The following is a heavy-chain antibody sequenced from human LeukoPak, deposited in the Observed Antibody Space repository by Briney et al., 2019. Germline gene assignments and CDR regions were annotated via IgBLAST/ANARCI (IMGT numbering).Heavy chain of an antibody. D-gene: IGHD5-18*01. J-gene: IGHJ6*02. V-gene: IGHV3-30*18. Sequence: GSLRLSCAASGFTFSSYGMHWVRQAPGKGLEWVAVISYDGSNKYYADSVKGRFTISRDNSKNTLYLQMNSLRAEDTAVYYCAKDSLVGYSYGLGYGMDVWGQGTTVTVSS. CDR1: GFTFSSYG. CDR2: ISYDGSNK. CDR3: AKDSLVGYSYGLGYGMDV.